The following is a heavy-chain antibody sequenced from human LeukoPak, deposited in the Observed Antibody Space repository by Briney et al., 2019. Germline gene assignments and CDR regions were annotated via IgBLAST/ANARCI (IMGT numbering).Heavy chain of an antibody. D-gene: IGHD3-3*01. V-gene: IGHV4-34*01. J-gene: IGHJ6*03. CDR3: ARDGIAVIGVITGYGYYIDV. CDR1: GGSFSDYY. Sequence: SETLSLTCTVYGGSFSDYYWSWVRQPPGKGLEWIGEVSHGGTTNYNPSLESRVTISIDTSNSQFSLNLKSVTAADSGVYYYARDGIAVIGVITGYGYYIDVWGKGTTVTVSS. CDR2: VSHGGTT.